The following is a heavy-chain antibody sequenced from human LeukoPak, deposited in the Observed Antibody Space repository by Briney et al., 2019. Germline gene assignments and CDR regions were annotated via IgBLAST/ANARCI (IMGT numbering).Heavy chain of an antibody. CDR1: GGSISSYY. D-gene: IGHD5-12*01. CDR3: AREMGWLDAFDI. V-gene: IGHV4-59*01. J-gene: IGHJ3*02. CDR2: IYYSGST. Sequence: SETLSLTCTVSGGSISSYYWSWIRQPPGKGLEWIGYIYYSGSTDYNPSLKSRVTISLDTSKNQFSLKLSSVTAADTAVYYCAREMGWLDAFDIWGQGTMVTVSS.